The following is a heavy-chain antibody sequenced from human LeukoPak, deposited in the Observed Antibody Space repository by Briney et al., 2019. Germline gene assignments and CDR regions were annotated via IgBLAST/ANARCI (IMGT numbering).Heavy chain of an antibody. J-gene: IGHJ4*02. CDR2: INHSGST. D-gene: IGHD6-19*01. CDR3: ARGAGTSSFFDY. Sequence: SETLSLTXAVYGGSFRGYYWSWIRQAPGKGLEWIGEINHSGSTNYNPSLKSRVTVSVDTSKNQFSLKLSSVTAADTAVYYCARGAGTSSFFDYWGQGTLVTVSS. CDR1: GGSFRGYY. V-gene: IGHV4-34*01.